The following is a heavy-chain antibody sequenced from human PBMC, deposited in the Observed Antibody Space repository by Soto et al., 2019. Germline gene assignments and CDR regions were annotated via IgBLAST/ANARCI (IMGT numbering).Heavy chain of an antibody. CDR3: AREGAASHSYYYGTDV. V-gene: IGHV4-38-2*02. D-gene: IGHD2-15*01. CDR1: GYSISSGYY. CDR2: IDQSGST. Sequence: PSETLSLTCAVSGYSISSGYYWGWIRQPPGKGLEGIGSIDQSGSTSYNASLKSRVTISADTSKNQISLNLNSVTAADTAVYFCAREGAASHSYYYGTDVWGQGTTVTVSS. J-gene: IGHJ6*02.